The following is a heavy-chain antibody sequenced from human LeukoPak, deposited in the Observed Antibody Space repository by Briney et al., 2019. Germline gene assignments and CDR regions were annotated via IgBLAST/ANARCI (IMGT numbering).Heavy chain of an antibody. Sequence: PGGSLRLSCAASGFTLSDYYMSWVSQDPGKGLEGVSYISSSGSTIYYADSVKGRFTISRDNAKNSLYLQMNSLRAEDTAVYYCARDLGGIVVVPAARGIAAAGTFDYWGQGTLVTVSS. D-gene: IGHD2-2*01. CDR1: GFTLSDYY. J-gene: IGHJ4*02. V-gene: IGHV3-11*01. CDR2: ISSSGSTI. CDR3: ARDLGGIVVVPAARGIAAAGTFDY.